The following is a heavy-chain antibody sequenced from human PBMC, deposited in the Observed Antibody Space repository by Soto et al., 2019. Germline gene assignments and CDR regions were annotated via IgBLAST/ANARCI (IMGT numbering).Heavy chain of an antibody. CDR3: ARDQSAPTYYDFWSGYSHFDY. J-gene: IGHJ4*02. V-gene: IGHV1-18*01. CDR1: GYTFTSYG. Sequence: GASVKVSCKASGYTFTSYGISWVRQAPGQGLEWMGWISAYNGNTNYAQKLQGRVTMTTDTSTSTAYMELRSLRSDDTAVYYCARDQSAPTYYDFWSGYSHFDYWGQGTLVTVSS. D-gene: IGHD3-3*01. CDR2: ISAYNGNT.